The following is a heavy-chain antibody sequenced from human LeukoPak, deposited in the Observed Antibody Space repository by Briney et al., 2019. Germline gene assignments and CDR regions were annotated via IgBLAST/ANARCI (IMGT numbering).Heavy chain of an antibody. CDR1: VYTFTGYY. Sequence: ASVKVSCKASVYTFTGYYMHWVRQAPGQGLEWMGRINPNSGGTNYAQKFQDRVTMTRDTSISTAYMELNSLRSEDTAVYYCARTAPYAGSWNAKANSYYFDYWGQGSLVTVSS. J-gene: IGHJ4*02. V-gene: IGHV1-2*06. CDR2: INPNSGGT. D-gene: IGHD1-1*01. CDR3: ARTAPYAGSWNAKANSYYFDY.